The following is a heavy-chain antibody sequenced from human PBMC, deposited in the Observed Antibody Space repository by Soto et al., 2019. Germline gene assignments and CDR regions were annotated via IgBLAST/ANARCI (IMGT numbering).Heavy chain of an antibody. V-gene: IGHV3-48*01. D-gene: IGHD6-19*01. CDR2: ISSSSSTI. J-gene: IGHJ4*02. CDR1: GFTFTTYS. Sequence: EVQLVESGGGLVQPGGSLRLSCAASGFTFTTYSMNWVRQSPGKGLEWVSYISSSSSTIHYVDSVKGRFTISRDNAENSLYLQMNSLRAEDTAVYFCARDIAVDLDYWGQGTLVTVSS. CDR3: ARDIAVDLDY.